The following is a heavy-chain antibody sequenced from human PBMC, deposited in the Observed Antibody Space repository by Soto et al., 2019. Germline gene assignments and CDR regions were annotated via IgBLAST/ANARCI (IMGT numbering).Heavy chain of an antibody. V-gene: IGHV5-51*01. CDR2: IYPGDSDT. CDR3: ARLSEGYSYGYGSFDY. J-gene: IGHJ4*02. D-gene: IGHD5-18*01. Sequence: GESLKISCKGSGYSFTSYWIGWVRQMPGKGLEWMGIIYPGDSDTRYSPSFQGQVTISADKSISTAYLQWSSLKASDTAMYYCARLSEGYSYGYGSFDYWGQGTLVTVSS. CDR1: GYSFTSYW.